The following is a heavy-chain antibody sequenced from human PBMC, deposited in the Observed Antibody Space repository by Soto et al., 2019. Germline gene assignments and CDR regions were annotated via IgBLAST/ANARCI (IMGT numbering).Heavy chain of an antibody. V-gene: IGHV4-30-4*01. CDR3: VRTARQGAVAPHWFDR. J-gene: IGHJ5*02. Sequence: SLTCTVSGASIRCTDYYWSWIRQAPGKGLEWIGYVYYTGRTYYNPSLMSRLTISVDTSKNQFSLKLTSVTAAETAVYYCVRTARQGAVAPHWFDRWGQGTQVTVSS. CDR1: GASIRCTDYY. CDR2: VYYTGRT. D-gene: IGHD2-21*02.